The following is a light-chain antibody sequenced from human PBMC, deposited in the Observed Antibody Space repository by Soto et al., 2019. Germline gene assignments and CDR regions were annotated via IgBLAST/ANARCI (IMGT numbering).Light chain of an antibody. CDR1: QSISSW. Sequence: DITITQSPSILSVSPGDTGTITCRASQSISSWLAWYQQKPGKAPKLLIYDVSSLASGAPSRFSGSGSGTEFTLTISSLQPEDFAIYYCQQYNSYPWTFGPGAKVDIK. CDR3: QQYNSYPWT. CDR2: DVS. J-gene: IGKJ1*01. V-gene: IGKV1-5*01.